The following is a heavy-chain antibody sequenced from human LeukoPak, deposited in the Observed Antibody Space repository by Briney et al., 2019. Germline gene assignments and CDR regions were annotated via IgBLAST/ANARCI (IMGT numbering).Heavy chain of an antibody. CDR3: ARAVDTAMVTTFDY. V-gene: IGHV4-34*01. CDR2: INHSGST. D-gene: IGHD5-18*01. J-gene: IGHJ4*02. Sequence: SETLSLTCTVSGASIGNYYWSWIRQPPGKGLEWIGEINHSGSTNYNPSLKSRVTISVDTSKNQFSLKLSSVTAADTAVYYCARAVDTAMVTTFDYWGQGTLVTVSS. CDR1: GASIGNYY.